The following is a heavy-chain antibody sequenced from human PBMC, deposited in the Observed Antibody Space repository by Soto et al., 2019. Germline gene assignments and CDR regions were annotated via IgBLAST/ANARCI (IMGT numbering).Heavy chain of an antibody. V-gene: IGHV1-18*01. J-gene: IGHJ6*02. CDR2: ISGYNGNT. D-gene: IGHD5-18*01. CDR3: ASDPGFGFAYSYAFAMDV. Sequence: QVQQVQSGAEVKKPGASVKVSCKASGYTFSNYGISWVRQGPGQGLEWMGWISGYNGNTHYEEKVQDRIKMTTDTSTSTTYLELRSLRSDDTAVYFCASDPGFGFAYSYAFAMDVWGQGTTVTVSS. CDR1: GYTFSNYG.